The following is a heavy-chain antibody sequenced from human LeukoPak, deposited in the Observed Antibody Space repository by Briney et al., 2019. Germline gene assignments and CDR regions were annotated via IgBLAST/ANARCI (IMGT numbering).Heavy chain of an antibody. V-gene: IGHV3-9*01. J-gene: IGHJ4*02. CDR2: ISWNSGSI. D-gene: IGHD3-10*01. CDR3: AKGRWNYYGSGSFDY. Sequence: GGSLRLSCAASGFTFDDYAMHWVRHAPGKGLEWVSGISWNSGSIGYADSVKGRFTISRDNAKNSLYLQMNSLRAEDTALYYCAKGRWNYYGSGSFDYWGQGTLVTVSS. CDR1: GFTFDDYA.